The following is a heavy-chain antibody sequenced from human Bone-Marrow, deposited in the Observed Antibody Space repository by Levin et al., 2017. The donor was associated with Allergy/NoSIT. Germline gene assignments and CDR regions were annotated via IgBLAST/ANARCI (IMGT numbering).Heavy chain of an antibody. CDR1: GFSFSTYG. Sequence: GESLKISCEASGFSFSTYGMHWVRQAPGKGLEWVALIWYDGKDKNFVDSVKGRCSISRDKSKNTLVMQMNSLRAEAPAVYYCASVARIATRGYPYSGMDVWGQATTVTVSS. J-gene: IGHJ6*02. D-gene: IGHD6-25*01. V-gene: IGHV3-33*01. CDR2: IWYDGKDK. CDR3: ASVARIATRGYPYSGMDV.